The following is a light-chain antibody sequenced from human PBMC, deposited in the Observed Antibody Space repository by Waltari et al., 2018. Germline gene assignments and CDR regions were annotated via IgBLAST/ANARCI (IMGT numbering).Light chain of an antibody. CDR3: QSYDSSLSAWV. Sequence: QSVLTQPPSVAGAPGQRVTTPCTGSSPNIGAGEDVHWYQQLPRPAPHLLIYGNSKRPXXXXAXXXGSKSGTSASLAITGLQAEDEADYYCQSYDSSLSAWVFGGGTKLTVL. CDR2: GNS. V-gene: IGLV1-40*01. J-gene: IGLJ3*02. CDR1: SPNIGAGED.